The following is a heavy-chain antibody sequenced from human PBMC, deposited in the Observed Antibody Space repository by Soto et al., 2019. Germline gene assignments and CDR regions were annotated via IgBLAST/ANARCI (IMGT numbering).Heavy chain of an antibody. V-gene: IGHV1-18*01. CDR2: ISASNGNT. Sequence: QVQLVQSGAEVKKPGASVKVSCKASGYPFTSSGISWVRQAPGQGLEWMGWISASNGNTNYAQKLQGRVTMTTDTSTSTAYMELRSLRSDDTAVYYGARDLYGDSSGYYRFQHWGQGTLVTVSA. J-gene: IGHJ1*01. D-gene: IGHD3-22*01. CDR3: ARDLYGDSSGYYRFQH. CDR1: GYPFTSSG.